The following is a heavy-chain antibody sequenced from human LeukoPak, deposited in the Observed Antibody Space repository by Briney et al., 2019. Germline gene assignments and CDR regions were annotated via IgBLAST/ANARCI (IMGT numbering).Heavy chain of an antibody. CDR1: GFTFSDYY. CDR2: ISSSGSTI. V-gene: IGHV3-11*04. J-gene: IGHJ3*02. Sequence: SGGSLRLSCAASGFTFSDYYMSWIRQAPGKGLEWVSYISSSGSTIYYADSVKGRFTISRDNAKNSLYLQMNRLRAEDTGVYYCARRGYSDAFDIWGQGTMVTVSS. D-gene: IGHD2-15*01. CDR3: ARRGYSDAFDI.